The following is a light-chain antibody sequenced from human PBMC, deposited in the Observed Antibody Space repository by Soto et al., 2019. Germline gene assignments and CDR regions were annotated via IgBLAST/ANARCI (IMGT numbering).Light chain of an antibody. CDR3: QDYGTSHPWT. CDR2: GGS. J-gene: IGKJ1*01. Sequence: EVVLTQSPGALSLSPGEGVTLSCRASQNIRGNELAWYRQKRGQAPRLLMYGGSTRADGIPDRFSGRGTGTNFTLTISRLEPADSAVYYCQDYGTSHPWTFGQGTKLEIK. CDR1: QNIRGNE. V-gene: IGKV3-20*01.